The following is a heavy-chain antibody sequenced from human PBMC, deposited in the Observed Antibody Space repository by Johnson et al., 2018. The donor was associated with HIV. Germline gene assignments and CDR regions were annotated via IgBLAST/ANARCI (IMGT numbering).Heavy chain of an antibody. J-gene: IGHJ3*02. CDR3: VRRFYDSSAFDI. Sequence: QVQLVESGGGVVQPGRSLRLSCAASGFTFSSYGMHWVRQAPGKGLEWVAVISYDGSNKYFTDSVRGRFTISRDNSRNTLFLQMNSLRAEDTGVYYCVRRFYDSSAFDIWGQGTMVTVSS. CDR2: ISYDGSNK. D-gene: IGHD3-22*01. CDR1: GFTFSSYG. V-gene: IGHV3-30*03.